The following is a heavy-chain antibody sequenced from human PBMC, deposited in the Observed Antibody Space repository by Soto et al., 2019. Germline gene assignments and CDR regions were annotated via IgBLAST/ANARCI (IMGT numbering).Heavy chain of an antibody. J-gene: IGHJ4*02. Sequence: GGSLRLCWVASGFTCISHGMHWVRQAQGKGLEWVAGIWDDGSNRQYADSVKGRFTISRDKSKNTLYLQMNSLRAEDTAVYYCAKDLQFSGWLVAQAFDYWGQGTQVTVSS. CDR1: GFTCISHG. V-gene: IGHV3-33*03. CDR3: AKDLQFSGWLVAQAFDY. D-gene: IGHD6-19*01. CDR2: IWDDGSNR.